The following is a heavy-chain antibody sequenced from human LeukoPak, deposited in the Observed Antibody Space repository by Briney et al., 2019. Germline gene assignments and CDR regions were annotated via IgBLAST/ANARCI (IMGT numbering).Heavy chain of an antibody. Sequence: GGSLRLSCVASGLTFSPYSMNWVRQAPGKGLEWVSCISGSSSYIYYGDSVKGRFTISRDNAKSSLYLQTNSLRAEDTAVYYCARAGIDNHFDYWGQGSLVSVSS. CDR2: ISGSSSYI. J-gene: IGHJ4*02. D-gene: IGHD3-9*01. V-gene: IGHV3-21*01. CDR1: GLTFSPYS. CDR3: ARAGIDNHFDY.